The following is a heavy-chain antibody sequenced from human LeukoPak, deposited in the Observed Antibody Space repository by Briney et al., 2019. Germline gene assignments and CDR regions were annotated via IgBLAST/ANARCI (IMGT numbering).Heavy chain of an antibody. Sequence: SETQSLTCTVSGGSISSSSYYWGWIRQPPGKGLEWIGSIYYSGSTYYNPSLKSRVTISVDTSKNQFSLKLSSVTAADTAVYYCARRDCSSTSCYFDYWGQGTLVTVSS. V-gene: IGHV4-39*01. CDR1: GGSISSSSYY. J-gene: IGHJ4*02. D-gene: IGHD2-2*01. CDR2: IYYSGST. CDR3: ARRDCSSTSCYFDY.